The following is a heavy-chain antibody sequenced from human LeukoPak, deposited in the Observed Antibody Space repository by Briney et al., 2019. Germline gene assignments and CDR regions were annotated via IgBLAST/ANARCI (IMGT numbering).Heavy chain of an antibody. J-gene: IGHJ4*02. D-gene: IGHD6-13*01. V-gene: IGHV3-23*01. CDR2: IRGSGGGT. CDR1: GFTFSSYA. CDR3: AKGPKQQLVGSRGHYFDY. Sequence: GGSLRLSCAASGFTFSSYAMSWVRQAPGKGLEWVSGIRGSGGGTYYLDSVKGRFTNSRDNSKNTLYLQMNSLRADDTAVYYCAKGPKQQLVGSRGHYFDYWGQGTLVTVSS.